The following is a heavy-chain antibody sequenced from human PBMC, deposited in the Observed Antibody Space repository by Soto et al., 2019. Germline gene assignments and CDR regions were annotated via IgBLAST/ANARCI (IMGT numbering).Heavy chain of an antibody. J-gene: IGHJ4*02. V-gene: IGHV4-30-4*01. CDR1: GGSISRGGFY. Sequence: SETPSLTCTVSGGSISRGGFYWGWIRQPPGKGLEWIGYIYYSGSTYYNPSLKSRVTISVDTSKNQFSLKLSSVAAADTAVYFCARAPVGLDTISYFDYWGQGKLVTVSS. D-gene: IGHD3-3*01. CDR3: ARAPVGLDTISYFDY. CDR2: IYYSGST.